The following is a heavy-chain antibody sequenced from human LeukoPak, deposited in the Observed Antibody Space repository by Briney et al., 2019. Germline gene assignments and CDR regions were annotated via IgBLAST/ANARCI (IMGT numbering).Heavy chain of an antibody. V-gene: IGHV3-30*02. CDR2: IWYDGSKT. CDR1: GFTFSSHG. J-gene: IGHJ5*02. Sequence: GESLKISCAASGFTFSSHGMQWVRQAPGKGLECVALIWYDGSKTNYVDSVMGRFTISRDDSKNTLYLQMDNLRVEDTAVYFCARDLSYGSLSFDPWGQGTLVTVSS. D-gene: IGHD3-10*01. CDR3: ARDLSYGSLSFDP.